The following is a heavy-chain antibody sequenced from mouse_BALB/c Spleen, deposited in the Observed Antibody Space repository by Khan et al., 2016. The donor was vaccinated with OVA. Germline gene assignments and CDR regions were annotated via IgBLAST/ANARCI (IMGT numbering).Heavy chain of an antibody. J-gene: IGHJ2*01. CDR1: GYSITSGYA. V-gene: IGHV3-2*02. Sequence: EVELVESGPGLVKPSQSLSLTCTVTGYSITSGYAWNWIRQFPGNKLEWMGYISYSGVTSYTPSLTSRISITRDTSKNQFFLQLNSVTTEDTATYYCARGNYYGYYFDYGGQGTTLTVSS. D-gene: IGHD1-1*01. CDR3: ARGNYYGYYFDY. CDR2: ISYSGVT.